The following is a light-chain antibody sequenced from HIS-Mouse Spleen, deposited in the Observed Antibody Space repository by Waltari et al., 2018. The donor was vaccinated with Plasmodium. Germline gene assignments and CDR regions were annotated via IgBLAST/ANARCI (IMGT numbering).Light chain of an antibody. Sequence: QSALTQPPSASGSPGQSVTISCTGPSSDVGGYNYVSWYQQHPGKAPKLMIYEASKRPSGVPDRFSGSKSGNTASLTVSGLQAEDEADYYCSSYAGSNNLVFGGGTKLTVL. J-gene: IGLJ2*01. V-gene: IGLV2-8*01. CDR3: SSYAGSNNLV. CDR1: SSDVGGYNY. CDR2: EAS.